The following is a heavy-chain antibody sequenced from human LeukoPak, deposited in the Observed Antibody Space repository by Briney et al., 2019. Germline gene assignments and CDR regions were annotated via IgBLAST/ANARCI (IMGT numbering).Heavy chain of an antibody. CDR1: GYSFTSYW. J-gene: IGHJ5*02. V-gene: IGHV5-10-1*01. CDR3: ARYGDYWFDP. Sequence: GESLKISCKGSGYSFTSYWISWVRQMPGKGLEWMGRIDPSDSYTNYSPSFQGHVTISTDKSISTAYLQWSSLKASDTAMYYCARYGDYWFDPWGQGTLVTVSS. CDR2: IDPSDSYT. D-gene: IGHD4-17*01.